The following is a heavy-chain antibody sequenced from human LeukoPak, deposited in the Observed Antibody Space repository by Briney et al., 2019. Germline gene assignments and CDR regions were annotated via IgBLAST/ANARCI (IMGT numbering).Heavy chain of an antibody. D-gene: IGHD3-22*01. CDR1: GFTFSSYS. CDR3: ARDFASIQIYDRSRYRAAPIDY. J-gene: IGHJ4*02. Sequence: GGSLRLSCAASGFTFSSYSMNWVRQAPGKGLEWVSSISSSSSYIYYADSVKGRFTISRDNAKNSLYQQMNSLRAEDTAVYYCARDFASIQIYDRSRYRAAPIDYWSQGTLVTVSP. CDR2: ISSSSSYI. V-gene: IGHV3-21*01.